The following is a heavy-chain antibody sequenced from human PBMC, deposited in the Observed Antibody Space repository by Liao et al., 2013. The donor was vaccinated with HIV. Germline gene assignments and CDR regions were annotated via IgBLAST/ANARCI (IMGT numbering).Heavy chain of an antibody. D-gene: IGHD1-26*01. V-gene: IGHV4-59*10. CDR1: GGSFSDYY. CDR3: ARVQWXPAPNWYSDL. Sequence: QVQLHQWGAGLLKPSETLSLTCAVYGGSFSDYYWTWIRQPAGKGLEWIGHIYTGMSTTGTTNYNPSLKSRVSISADTSSNHVSLKLTSVTAADTAVYYCARVQWXPAPNWYSDLWGRGTLVIVSS. CDR2: IYTGMSTTGTT. J-gene: IGHJ2*01.